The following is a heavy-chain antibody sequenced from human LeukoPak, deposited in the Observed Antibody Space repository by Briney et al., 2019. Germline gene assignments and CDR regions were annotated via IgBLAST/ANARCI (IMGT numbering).Heavy chain of an antibody. V-gene: IGHV3-48*02. CDR1: GFTFSSYE. CDR3: ARATYYYDSSGYYVGLGFDY. D-gene: IGHD3-22*01. Sequence: PGGSLRLSCAASGFTFSSYEMNWLRQAPGKGLEWVSYISSSRSAIYYADSVKGRFTISRDNAKNSLYLQMNSLRDEDTAVYYCARATYYYDSSGYYVGLGFDYWGQGTLVTVSS. J-gene: IGHJ4*02. CDR2: ISSSRSAI.